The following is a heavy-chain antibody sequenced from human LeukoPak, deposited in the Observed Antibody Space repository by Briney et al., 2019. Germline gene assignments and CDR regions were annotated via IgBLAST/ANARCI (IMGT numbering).Heavy chain of an antibody. CDR3: ARAVVVRNRRYYYYYYMDV. Sequence: SETLSLTCTVSGGSISSSSYYWGWIRQPPGKGLEWIGSIYYSGSTYYSPSLKSRVTISVDTSKNQFSLKLSSVTAADTAVYYCARAVVVRNRRYYYYYYMDVWGKGTTVIVSS. V-gene: IGHV4-39*07. D-gene: IGHD2-21*01. CDR2: IYYSGST. J-gene: IGHJ6*03. CDR1: GGSISSSSYY.